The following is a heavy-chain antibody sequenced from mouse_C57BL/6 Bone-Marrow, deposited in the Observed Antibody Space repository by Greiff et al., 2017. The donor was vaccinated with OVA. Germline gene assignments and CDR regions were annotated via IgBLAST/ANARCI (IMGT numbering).Heavy chain of an antibody. CDR2: IIPGSGST. Sequence: VQRVESGAELMKPGASVKLSCKATGYTFTGYWIEWVKQRPGHGLEWIGEIIPGSGSTNYNEKFKGKATFTTDTSSNTAYMQISCLTTEYSAIYYCSRYYDLDFDVWGTGATVTVSS. V-gene: IGHV1-9*01. CDR3: SRYYDLDFDV. CDR1: GYTFTGYW. J-gene: IGHJ1*03. D-gene: IGHD1-1*01.